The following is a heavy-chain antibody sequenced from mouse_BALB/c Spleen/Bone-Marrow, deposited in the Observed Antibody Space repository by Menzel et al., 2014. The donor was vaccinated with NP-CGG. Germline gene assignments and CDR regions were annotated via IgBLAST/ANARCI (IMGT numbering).Heavy chain of an antibody. Sequence: EVMLEESGPGLVKPSQSLSLTCTVTGYSITSDYAWNWIRQFPGNKLEWMDYISYSGSTSYNTSLKSRITITPDTSKNQFFLQLNSVTNEYTATYYCARTTVASRFIYDWGAGTTVTVAS. CDR2: ISYSGST. CDR1: GYSITSDYA. CDR3: ARTTVASRFIYD. D-gene: IGHD1-1*01. V-gene: IGHV3-2*02. J-gene: IGHJ1*01.